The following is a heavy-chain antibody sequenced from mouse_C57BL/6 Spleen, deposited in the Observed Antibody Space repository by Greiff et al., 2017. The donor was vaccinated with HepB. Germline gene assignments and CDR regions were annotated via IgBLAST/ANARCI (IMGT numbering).Heavy chain of an antibody. CDR2: IDPSDSYT. CDR3: ARATIYYDAY. Sequence: QVQLQQPGAELVRPGTSVKLSCKASGYTFTSYWMHWVKQRPGQGLEWIGVIDPSDSYTNYNQKFKGKATLTVDTSSSTAYMQLSSLTSEDSAVYYCARATIYYDAYWGQGTLVTVSA. CDR1: GYTFTSYW. D-gene: IGHD2-4*01. J-gene: IGHJ3*01. V-gene: IGHV1-59*01.